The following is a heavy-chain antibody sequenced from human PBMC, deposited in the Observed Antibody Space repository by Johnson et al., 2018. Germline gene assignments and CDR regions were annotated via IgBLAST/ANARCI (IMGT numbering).Heavy chain of an antibody. V-gene: IGHV3-30*18. Sequence: QVQLVESGGGVVQPGRSLRLSCAASGFTFRSYGMHWVRQAPGKGMEWVAVLSYDGSNKYYADSVKGRFTISRDNSKNTLYLQMNSLRAEDTAVYYCAKDYFYCSGSYLPETFDIWGQGTMFTVSS. J-gene: IGHJ3*02. CDR1: GFTFRSYG. CDR2: LSYDGSNK. D-gene: IGHD3-10*01. CDR3: AKDYFYCSGSYLPETFDI.